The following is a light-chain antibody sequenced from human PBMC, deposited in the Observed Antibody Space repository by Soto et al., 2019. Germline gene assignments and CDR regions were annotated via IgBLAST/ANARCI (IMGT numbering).Light chain of an antibody. J-gene: IGLJ1*01. CDR3: SSYTSASTLLYL. V-gene: IGLV2-14*01. CDR1: SSDVGGYNY. CDR2: GVT. Sequence: QSALTRPASVSGSPGQSITISCTGTSSDVGGYNYVSWYQQHPGIAPKLLIYGVTNRPSGVSTRFSGSKSGNTASLTISGLQAEDEADYHCSSYTSASTLLYLFGIGTKVTVL.